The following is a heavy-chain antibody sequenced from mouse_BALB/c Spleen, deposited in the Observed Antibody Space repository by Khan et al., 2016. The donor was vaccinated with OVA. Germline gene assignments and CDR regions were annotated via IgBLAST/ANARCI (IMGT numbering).Heavy chain of an antibody. Sequence: LVESGPELVKPGASVKMSCTASGYTFTSYVIHWVKQKPGQGLDWIGYIYPFNDDTKYNEKFKGKATLTSDKSSSQAYMEFSSLTSEDAAVYYCARNYGYDVYFDSWGQGTTLTVSS. CDR3: ARNYGYDVYFDS. D-gene: IGHD2-14*01. V-gene: IGHV1S136*01. CDR1: GYTFTSYV. J-gene: IGHJ2*01. CDR2: IYPFNDDT.